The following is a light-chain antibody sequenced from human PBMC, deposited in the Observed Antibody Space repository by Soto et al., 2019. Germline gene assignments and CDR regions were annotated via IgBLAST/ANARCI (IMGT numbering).Light chain of an antibody. CDR3: QQRNNWPQGIT. V-gene: IGKV1-9*01. Sequence: IQLTQSPSSLFASVGDRVTITRRASQGIDSYLAWYQQRPEKVPKLLLYETSILQSGVSSRFSGSGCGTDFTLTISSLQAEDFAVYYCQQRNNWPQGITFGQGTRLEIK. J-gene: IGKJ5*01. CDR2: ETS. CDR1: QGIDSY.